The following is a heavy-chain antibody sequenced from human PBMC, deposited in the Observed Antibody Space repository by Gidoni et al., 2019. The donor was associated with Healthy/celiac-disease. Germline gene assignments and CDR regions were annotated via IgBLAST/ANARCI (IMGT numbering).Heavy chain of an antibody. D-gene: IGHD2-15*01. CDR3: ARVGGQIYCSGGSCFNYYYGIDV. J-gene: IGHJ6*02. CDR1: GFTFSSYS. Sequence: EVQLVESGGGLVKPGGSLRLSCAASGFTFSSYSMNWVRPAPGKGLEWVSSISSSSSYIYYAHSVKGRFTISRDNAKNSLYLQMSSLRAEDTAVYYCARVGGQIYCSGGSCFNYYYGIDVWGQGTTVTVSS. CDR2: ISSSSSYI. V-gene: IGHV3-21*01.